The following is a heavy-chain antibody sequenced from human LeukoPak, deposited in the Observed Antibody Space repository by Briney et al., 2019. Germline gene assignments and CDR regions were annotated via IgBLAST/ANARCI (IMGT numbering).Heavy chain of an antibody. CDR1: GGTFSSYS. Sequence: SVTVSCKASGGTFSSYSIRWVRQAPGQGLEWMGRIIPIFGNANYAEKFQGRVTITTDESTSTAYLELSSLRSEDTAVYYCARGRYYDILTGYYGIFDYWGQGTLVTGSP. J-gene: IGHJ4*02. CDR3: ARGRYYDILTGYYGIFDY. D-gene: IGHD3-9*01. V-gene: IGHV1-69*05. CDR2: IIPIFGNA.